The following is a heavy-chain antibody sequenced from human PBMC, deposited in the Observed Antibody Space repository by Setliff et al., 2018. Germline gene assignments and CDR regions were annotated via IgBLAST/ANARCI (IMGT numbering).Heavy chain of an antibody. CDR3: ARRETYYNFWSGYFDY. D-gene: IGHD3-3*01. CDR2: IYYSGST. CDR1: GGSISSSSYY. V-gene: IGHV4-39*07. Sequence: SETLSLTCTVSGGSISSSSYYWGGIRQPPGQGLEWIGSIYYSGSTYYNPSLKSRVTISVDTSKNQFSLKLSSGTAADTAVYYCARRETYYNFWSGYFDYWGQGTLVTVSS. J-gene: IGHJ4*02.